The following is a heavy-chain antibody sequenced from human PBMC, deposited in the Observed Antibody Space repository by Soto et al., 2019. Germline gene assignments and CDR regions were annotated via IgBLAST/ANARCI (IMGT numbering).Heavy chain of an antibody. CDR3: ARGGDCSSTSCYPYGMDV. CDR2: IIPILGIA. Sequence: QVQQVQSGAEVKKPGSSVKVSCKASGGTFSSYTISWVRQAPGQGLEWMGRIIPILGIANYAQKFQGRVTITADKSTSTAYMELSSLRSEDTAVYYCARGGDCSSTSCYPYGMDVWGQGTTVTVSS. D-gene: IGHD2-2*01. J-gene: IGHJ6*02. V-gene: IGHV1-69*02. CDR1: GGTFSSYT.